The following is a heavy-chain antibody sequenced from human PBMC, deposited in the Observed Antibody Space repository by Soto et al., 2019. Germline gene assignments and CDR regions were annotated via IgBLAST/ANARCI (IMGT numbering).Heavy chain of an antibody. Sequence: PSETLSVTCTVSVGSIISYYWSWIRQPPGKGLEWIGYIYYIGSTNYNPSLKSRVTISVDTSKNQFSLQLNSVTPEDTAVYYCARDDFWLVWSWFDPWGQGTLVTVSS. D-gene: IGHD6-19*01. V-gene: IGHV4-59*12. CDR3: ARDDFWLVWSWFDP. J-gene: IGHJ5*02. CDR1: VGSIISYY. CDR2: IYYIGST.